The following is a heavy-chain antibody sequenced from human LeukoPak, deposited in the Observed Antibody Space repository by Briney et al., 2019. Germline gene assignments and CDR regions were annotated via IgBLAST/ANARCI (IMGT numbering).Heavy chain of an antibody. CDR3: TRVMRSGSPFDY. CDR2: ISKDGNTR. D-gene: IGHD1-26*01. CDR1: GFTFSDYY. Sequence: GGSLRLSCAASGFTFSDYYMSWIRQAPGRGLEWVSYISKDGNTRNYADSVKGRFTISRDNAKNSLFLQMNSLRAEDTAVYYCTRVMRSGSPFDYWGQGTLVTVSS. J-gene: IGHJ4*02. V-gene: IGHV3-11*01.